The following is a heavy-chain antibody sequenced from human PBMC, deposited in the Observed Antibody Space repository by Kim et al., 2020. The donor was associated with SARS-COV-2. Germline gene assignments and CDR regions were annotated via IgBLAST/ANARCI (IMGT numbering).Heavy chain of an antibody. Sequence: GGSLRLSCAASGFTFDNFAMSWVRQSPGGGLEWVSTIRGSGDSTFYADSVKGRFTLSRDNSMSTVYLQMNSLRVADTALYYCAKGGCSSVRCYTKDCWG. J-gene: IGHJ4*01. V-gene: IGHV3-23*01. CDR3: AKGGCSSVRCYTKDC. D-gene: IGHD6-13*01. CDR2: IRGSGDST. CDR1: GFTFDNFA.